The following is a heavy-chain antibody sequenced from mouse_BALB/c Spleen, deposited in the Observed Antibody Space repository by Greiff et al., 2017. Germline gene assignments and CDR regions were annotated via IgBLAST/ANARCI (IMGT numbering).Heavy chain of an antibody. CDR3: ARIPGDY. Sequence: QVQLQQPGAELVKPGASVKLSCTASGYTFTSYWMHWVKQRPGQGLEWIGEINPSNGRTNYNEKFKSKATLTVDKSSSTAYMQLSSLTSEDSAVYCCARIPGDYWGQGTTLTVSS. CDR2: INPSNGRT. J-gene: IGHJ2*01. CDR1: GYTFTSYW. V-gene: IGHV1S81*02.